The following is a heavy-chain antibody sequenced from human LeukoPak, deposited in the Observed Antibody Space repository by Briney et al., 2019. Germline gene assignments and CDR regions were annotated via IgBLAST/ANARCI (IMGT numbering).Heavy chain of an antibody. V-gene: IGHV3-23*01. CDR1: AITFSTYA. CDR3: AGYCSNDICPPDYYYSYMDV. J-gene: IGHJ6*03. Sequence: GGSLRLSCAASAITFSTYAMSWVRQAPGKGLECISVISGGAGSTYYADSVKGRFTISRDNSKNTLYLQMNSLRAEDTAVYYCAGYCSNDICPPDYYYSYMDVWGKGTTVTVSS. D-gene: IGHD2-8*01. CDR2: ISGGAGST.